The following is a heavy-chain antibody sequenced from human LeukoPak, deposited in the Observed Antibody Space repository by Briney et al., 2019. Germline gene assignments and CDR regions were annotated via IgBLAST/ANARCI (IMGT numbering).Heavy chain of an antibody. CDR2: ISTSGAYT. V-gene: IGHV3-11*06. CDR3: ARGQKLAS. CDR1: GFTFSDSY. Sequence: GGSLRLSCAASGFTFSDSYLSWIRQAPGKGLEWVSCISTSGAYTNYADSVKGRFTISRDNAENSLYLQMNSLRADDTAVYYCARGQKLASWGQGTLVTVSS. J-gene: IGHJ5*02. D-gene: IGHD6-13*01.